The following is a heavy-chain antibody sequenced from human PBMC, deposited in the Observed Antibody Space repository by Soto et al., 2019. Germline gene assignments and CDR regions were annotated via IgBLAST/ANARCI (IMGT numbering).Heavy chain of an antibody. V-gene: IGHV4-39*01. J-gene: IGHJ3*02. CDR2: IYYSGST. D-gene: IGHD3-22*01. Sequence: SETLSLTCTVSGGSISSSSYYWGWIRQPPGKGLEWIGSIYYSGSTYYNPSLKSRVTISVDTSKNQFSLKLSSVTAADTAVYYCARHHYDSSGYPFDIWGQGTMVTVSS. CDR1: GGSISSSSYY. CDR3: ARHHYDSSGYPFDI.